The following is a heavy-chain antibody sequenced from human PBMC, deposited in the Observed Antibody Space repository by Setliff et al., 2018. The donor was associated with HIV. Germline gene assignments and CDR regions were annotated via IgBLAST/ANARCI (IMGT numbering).Heavy chain of an antibody. CDR1: GGTFSSYA. J-gene: IGHJ4*02. V-gene: IGHV1-18*01. D-gene: IGHD2-15*01. Sequence: GASVKVSCKASGGTFSSYAFNWVRQAPGQGLEWMGWINPYSGKTKYAQNLQGRVTMTTDTSTSTADMELRSLRSDDTAMYYCARERPYCSGGSCYGLNNFDCWGQGTLVTVSS. CDR3: ARERPYCSGGSCYGLNNFDC. CDR2: INPYSGKT.